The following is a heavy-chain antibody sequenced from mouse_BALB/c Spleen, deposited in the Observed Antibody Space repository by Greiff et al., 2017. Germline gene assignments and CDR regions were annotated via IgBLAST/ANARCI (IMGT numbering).Heavy chain of an antibody. Sequence: ESGPGLVKPSQSLSLTCTVTGYSITSDYAWNWIRQFPGNKLEWMGYISYSGSTSYNPSLKSRISITRDTSKNQFFLQLNSVTTEDTATYYCARSYGSSYRRFAYWGQGTLVTVSA. CDR2: ISYSGST. CDR3: ARSYGSSYRRFAY. J-gene: IGHJ3*01. CDR1: GYSITSDYA. D-gene: IGHD1-1*01. V-gene: IGHV3-2*02.